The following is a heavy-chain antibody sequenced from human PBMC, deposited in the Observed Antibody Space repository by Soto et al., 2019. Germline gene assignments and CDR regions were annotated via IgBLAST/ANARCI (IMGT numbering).Heavy chain of an antibody. Sequence: EVHLLESGGGLVQPGGSLRLSCAGSGFTFINYAMNWVRQAPGKGLEWVSSISGGGDAAFFPDSVRGRFTISRDNSQNTVTLQMNSLGVDDTAVYYCARKILGSTSRPNYWYCDLWGRGTLVTVSS. V-gene: IGHV3-23*01. CDR2: ISGGGDAA. CDR3: ARKILGSTSRPNYWYCDL. D-gene: IGHD2-2*01. J-gene: IGHJ2*01. CDR1: GFTFINYA.